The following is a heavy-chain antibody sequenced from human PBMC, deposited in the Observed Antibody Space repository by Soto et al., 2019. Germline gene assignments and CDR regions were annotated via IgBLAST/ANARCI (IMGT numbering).Heavy chain of an antibody. V-gene: IGHV3-30*18. CDR3: VKVRCSSRPWCMDV. CDR1: GFTFSTYD. D-gene: IGHD6-13*01. CDR2: ISYDGSNK. Sequence: GGSLRLSCAASGFTFSTYDLSWVLQAPGKGLEGVAVISYDGSNKYYADSVKGRFTISRDNSKNTLYLQMNSLRAEDTAVYYCVKVRCSSRPWCMDVCGKGTPVTGSS. J-gene: IGHJ6*04.